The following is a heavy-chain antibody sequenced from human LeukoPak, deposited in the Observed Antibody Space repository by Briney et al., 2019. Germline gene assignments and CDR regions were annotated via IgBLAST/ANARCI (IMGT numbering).Heavy chain of an antibody. J-gene: IGHJ4*02. CDR1: GFTFSSYA. CDR3: ASLTLSGSYLNSFDY. V-gene: IGHV3-23*01. D-gene: IGHD3-10*01. Sequence: GGSLRLSCAASGFTFSSYAMSWVRQAPGKGLEWVSAISGSGGSTYYADSVKGRFTISRDNSKNTLYLQMNSLRAEDTAVYYCASLTLSGSYLNSFDYWGQGTLVTVSS. CDR2: ISGSGGST.